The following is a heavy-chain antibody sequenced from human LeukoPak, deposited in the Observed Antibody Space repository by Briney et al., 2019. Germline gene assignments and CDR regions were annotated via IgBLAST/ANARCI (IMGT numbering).Heavy chain of an antibody. Sequence: GASVKVSCKASGGTFISYAISWVRQAPGQGLEWMGGIIPIFGTANYAQKFQGRVTITADESTSTAYMELSSLRSEDTAVYYCARGPRGQLWFGGSDFDYWGQGTLVTVSS. J-gene: IGHJ4*02. CDR1: GGTFISYA. V-gene: IGHV1-69*13. CDR2: IIPIFGTA. CDR3: ARGPRGQLWFGGSDFDY. D-gene: IGHD3-10*01.